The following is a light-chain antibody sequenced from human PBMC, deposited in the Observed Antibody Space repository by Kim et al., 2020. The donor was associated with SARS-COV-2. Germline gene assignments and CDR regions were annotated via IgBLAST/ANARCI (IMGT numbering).Light chain of an antibody. CDR2: WAS. J-gene: IGKJ2*01. Sequence: RATINCKSSQSLLYSSNNKNYVAWYQQKQGQPPKLLIYWASTRESGVPDRFSGSGSGTDFTLTISSLQAEDVAVYYCQQYYTTLHTFGQGTKLEI. V-gene: IGKV4-1*01. CDR3: QQYYTTLHT. CDR1: QSLLYSSNNKNY.